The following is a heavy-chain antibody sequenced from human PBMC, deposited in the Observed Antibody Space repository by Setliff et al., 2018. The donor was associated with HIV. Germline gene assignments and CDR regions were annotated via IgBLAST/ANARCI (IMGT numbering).Heavy chain of an antibody. V-gene: IGHV4-4*09. J-gene: IGHJ4*02. D-gene: IGHD3-10*01. CDR1: GGSLSGHS. Sequence: SETLSLTCTVSGGSLSGHSWSWIRQPPGKGLEWIGYIFSSGRSNYNPSLRSRVTLSVDTSKNQFSLKVTSVTAADTAVYYCAGHFYYSGSGIWAGLDSWGQGTLVTVSS. CDR2: IFSSGRS. CDR3: AGHFYYSGSGIWAGLDS.